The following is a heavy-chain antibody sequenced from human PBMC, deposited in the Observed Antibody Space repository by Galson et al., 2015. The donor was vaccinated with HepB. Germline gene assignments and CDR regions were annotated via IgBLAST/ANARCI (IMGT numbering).Heavy chain of an antibody. D-gene: IGHD5-18*01. CDR3: ARDGDTAMVTGAFDI. CDR2: IYHSGST. Sequence: ETLSLTCAVSGGSVSSSNWWSWVRQPPGKGLEWIGEIYHSGSTNYNPSLKSRVTISVDKSKNQFSLKLSSVTAADTAVYYCARDGDTAMVTGAFDIWGQGTMVTVSS. J-gene: IGHJ3*02. CDR1: GGSVSSSNW. V-gene: IGHV4-4*02.